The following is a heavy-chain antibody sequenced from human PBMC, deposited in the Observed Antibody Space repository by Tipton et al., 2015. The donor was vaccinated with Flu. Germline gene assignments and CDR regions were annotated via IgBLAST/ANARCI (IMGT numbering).Heavy chain of an antibody. CDR2: IYIGGSI. D-gene: IGHD3-10*01. CDR3: AGGRGARGGHYGMDV. Sequence: VQLVQSGGGLIQPGGSLRLSCAASGFTVSSNYMTWVRQAPGKGLEWVSVIYIGGSIYYADSVKGRFTISRDKSKNTVYLQMNRLRAEGTAVYYCAGGRGARGGHYGMDVWGQGTTVTVSS. V-gene: IGHV3-53*01. J-gene: IGHJ6*02. CDR1: GFTVSSNY.